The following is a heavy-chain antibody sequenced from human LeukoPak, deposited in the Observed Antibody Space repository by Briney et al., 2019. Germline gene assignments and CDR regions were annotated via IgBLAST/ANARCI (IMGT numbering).Heavy chain of an antibody. Sequence: PGGSLRLSCAASGFTVSSNYMSWVRQAPGKGLEWVSVIYSGGSTYYADSVKGRFTISRDNSRNTLSLQISSLRAEDTAVYYCAKDLHLLGVSPFDYWGQGTLVTVSS. V-gene: IGHV3-53*01. D-gene: IGHD2-8*02. CDR3: AKDLHLLGVSPFDY. J-gene: IGHJ4*02. CDR1: GFTVSSNY. CDR2: IYSGGST.